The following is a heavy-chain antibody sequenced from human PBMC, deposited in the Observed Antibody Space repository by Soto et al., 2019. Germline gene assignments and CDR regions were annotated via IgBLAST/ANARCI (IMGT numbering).Heavy chain of an antibody. CDR1: GGSISRHS. Sequence: QVQLQESGPGLVKPSETLSLSCIVSGGSISRHSWSWIRQPPGKKLEWIGYISDSGNTKYNSSLNSRVTISVDTSKNQFSLTLTSVTAADTAVYYCAKGGDYGDLDYWGQGTLVTVSS. D-gene: IGHD4-17*01. CDR2: ISDSGNT. CDR3: AKGGDYGDLDY. V-gene: IGHV4-59*11. J-gene: IGHJ4*02.